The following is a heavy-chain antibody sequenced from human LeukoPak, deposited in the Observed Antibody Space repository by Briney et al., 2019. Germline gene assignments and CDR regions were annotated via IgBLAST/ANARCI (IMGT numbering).Heavy chain of an antibody. CDR3: ARGPRWLQDYFNY. CDR1: GGPFGVYY. V-gene: IGHV4-34*01. D-gene: IGHD5-24*01. Sequence: SSETLSFTCAVYGGPFGVYYWSWVRQPPGKGLEWIGSIYYSGSTYYNPSLKSRVTISVDTSKNQFSLKLSSVTAADTAVYYCARGPRWLQDYFNYWGQGTLVTVSS. CDR2: IYYSGST. J-gene: IGHJ4*02.